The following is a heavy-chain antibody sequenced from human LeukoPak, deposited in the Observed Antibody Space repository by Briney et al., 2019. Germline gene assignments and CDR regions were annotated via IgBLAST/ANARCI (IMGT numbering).Heavy chain of an antibody. CDR2: IKYDGAEQ. CDR1: GFPFSSYW. J-gene: IGHJ4*02. Sequence: GGSLRLSCVASGFPFSSYWMSWVRQAPGKGLEWVANIKYDGAEQYYVDSVRGRFTISRDNAKNSVSLQMNSLRAEDTAVYYCTTDPYYDFWSGYSDYWGQGTLVTVSS. CDR3: TTDPYYDFWSGYSDY. D-gene: IGHD3-3*01. V-gene: IGHV3-7*01.